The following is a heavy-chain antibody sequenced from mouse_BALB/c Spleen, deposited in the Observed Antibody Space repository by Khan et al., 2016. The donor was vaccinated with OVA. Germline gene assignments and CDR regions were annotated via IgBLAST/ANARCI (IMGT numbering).Heavy chain of an antibody. CDR2: INTYTGEP. D-gene: IGHD2-1*01. CDR1: GYTFTNYG. Sequence: QIQLVQSGPELKKPGETVKISCKASGYTFTNYGMNWVKQAPGKGLKWMGWINTYTGEPTYADDFKGRFAFSLDTSASTAYLQINNLKNEDTATYCCARSNGNYLWAYWGQGTLVTVSA. J-gene: IGHJ3*01. CDR3: ARSNGNYLWAY. V-gene: IGHV9-3-1*01.